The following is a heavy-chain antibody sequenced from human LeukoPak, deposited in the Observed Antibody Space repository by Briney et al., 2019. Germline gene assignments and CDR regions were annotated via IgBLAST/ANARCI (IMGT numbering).Heavy chain of an antibody. D-gene: IGHD5-18*01. V-gene: IGHV1-3*01. Sequence: ASVKVSCKASGYTFTSYAMHWVRQAPGQRLEWMGWIYAGNGNTKYSQKFQGRVTITRDTSASTAYMELSSLRSEDTAVYYCARGLKYRSYYYGMDVWGQGTTVTVSS. J-gene: IGHJ6*02. CDR3: ARGLKYRSYYYGMDV. CDR2: IYAGNGNT. CDR1: GYTFTSYA.